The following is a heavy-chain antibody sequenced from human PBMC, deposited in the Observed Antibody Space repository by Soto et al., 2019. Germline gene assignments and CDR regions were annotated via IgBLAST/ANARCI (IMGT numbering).Heavy chain of an antibody. Sequence: GESLKISCNGSRYSFTSYWIGWVLHMPGKGLEWMGIIYPGDSDARYSPSFQGQVTISADKSISTAYLQWSSLKASDTAMYYCARLGGTMVRGHMDVWGQGTTVTVSS. CDR1: RYSFTSYW. CDR2: IYPGDSDA. CDR3: ARLGGTMVRGHMDV. V-gene: IGHV5-51*01. J-gene: IGHJ6*02. D-gene: IGHD3-10*01.